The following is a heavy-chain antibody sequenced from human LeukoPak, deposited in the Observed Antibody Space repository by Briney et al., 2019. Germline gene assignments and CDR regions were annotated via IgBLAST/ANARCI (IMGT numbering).Heavy chain of an antibody. V-gene: IGHV3-23*01. CDR3: AKYSSGWSAYYFDY. CDR2: ISGSGDIT. CDR1: RFTFSSYA. Sequence: GGSLRLSCAASRFTFSSYAMSWVRQAPGKGLEWVSTISGSGDITYFADSVKGRFTISRDNSKNTLYLQMNSLRAEGTAVYYCAKYSSGWSAYYFDYWGQGTLVTVSS. D-gene: IGHD6-19*01. J-gene: IGHJ4*02.